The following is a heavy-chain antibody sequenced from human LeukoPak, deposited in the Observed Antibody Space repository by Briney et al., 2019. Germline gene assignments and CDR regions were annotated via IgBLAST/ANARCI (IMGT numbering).Heavy chain of an antibody. Sequence: GRSLRLSCAASGFTFSSYSMNWVRQAPGKGLEWVSSISSSSSYIYYADSVKGRFAISRDNAKNSLYLQMNSLRAEDTAVYYCARVPVVAGYNWFDPWGQGTLVTVSS. D-gene: IGHD6-19*01. J-gene: IGHJ5*02. CDR2: ISSSSSYI. CDR3: ARVPVVAGYNWFDP. CDR1: GFTFSSYS. V-gene: IGHV3-21*01.